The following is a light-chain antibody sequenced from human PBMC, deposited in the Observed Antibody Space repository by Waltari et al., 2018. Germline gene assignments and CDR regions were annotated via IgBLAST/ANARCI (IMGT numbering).Light chain of an antibody. J-gene: IGLJ3*02. V-gene: IGLV3-21*04. CDR1: DIGNKG. CDR3: QVWDDVTDSGV. CDR2: YDR. Sequence: YVLTQPPSVSVDPRKTATLTCGGDDIGNKGVNWYQQKPGQGAVLGMFYDRDRPSEIPERFSGSNSGNTAALTISWVEAGDEADYHCQVWDDVTDSGVFGGGTKLTVL.